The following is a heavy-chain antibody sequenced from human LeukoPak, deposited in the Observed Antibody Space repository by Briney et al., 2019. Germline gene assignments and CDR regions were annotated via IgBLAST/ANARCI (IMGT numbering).Heavy chain of an antibody. CDR1: GRSFSGYY. J-gene: IGHJ4*02. Sequence: SETLSLTCAVYGRSFSGYYWSWIRQPPGKGREGIGEINQRGRTNYNPSLKSRVTISVDTSKNQFSLKLSSVTAADTAVYYCARDPSRCTNGVCYRRWEPTFDYCGQGTLVTVSS. CDR2: INQRGRT. D-gene: IGHD2-8*01. V-gene: IGHV4-34*01. CDR3: ARDPSRCTNGVCYRRWEPTFDY.